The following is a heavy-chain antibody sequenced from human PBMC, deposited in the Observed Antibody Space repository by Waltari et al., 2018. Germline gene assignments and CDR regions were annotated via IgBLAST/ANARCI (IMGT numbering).Heavy chain of an antibody. Sequence: QLQESGPGLVKPSGTLSLSCAVSGDSVTSTNWWSWVRQSPQRGLEWIGQFLGTGTPNYSPSFASRVTMSLDASNNQFSLKVTSATAADTAVYYCARDRGRGLYLDVWGPGTLVTVSP. J-gene: IGHJ4*02. CDR1: GDSVTSTNW. CDR3: ARDRGRGLYLDV. D-gene: IGHD2-15*01. V-gene: IGHV4-4*02. CDR2: FLGTGTP.